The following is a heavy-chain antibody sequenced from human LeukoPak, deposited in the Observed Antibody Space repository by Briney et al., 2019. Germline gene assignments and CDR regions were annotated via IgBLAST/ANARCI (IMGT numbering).Heavy chain of an antibody. CDR1: GGSFSGYY. V-gene: IGHV4-34*01. CDR3: ARGRGQQLVRRYYFDY. D-gene: IGHD6-13*01. Sequence: SETLSLTCAVYGGSFSGYYWSWIRQPPGKGLEWIGEINHNGSTNYNPSLKSRVTISVDTSKNQFSLKLSSVTAADTAVYYCARGRGQQLVRRYYFDYWGQGTLVTVSS. J-gene: IGHJ4*02. CDR2: INHNGST.